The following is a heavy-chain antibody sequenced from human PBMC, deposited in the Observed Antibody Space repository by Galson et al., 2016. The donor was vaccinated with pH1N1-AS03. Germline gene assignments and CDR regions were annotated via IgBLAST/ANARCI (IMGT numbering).Heavy chain of an antibody. Sequence: WVAHIREDGSLATHAGSVKGRFTISRDNSKNTVFLAMNSLRPEDTAIYYCAKSEGWWAFYVWGQGTMVTVSS. D-gene: IGHD2-8*02. CDR3: AKSEGWWAFYV. CDR2: IREDGSLA. J-gene: IGHJ3*01. V-gene: IGHV3-30*02.